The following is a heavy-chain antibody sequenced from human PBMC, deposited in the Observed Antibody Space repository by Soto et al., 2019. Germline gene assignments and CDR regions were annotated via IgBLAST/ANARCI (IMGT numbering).Heavy chain of an antibody. Sequence: SVKVSCKASGYNFSTYGIYWVRQAPGQRLAGLGWINGGNEKTGYSQKFQGRPRMTKNTSARTAFMELSSLRSEDTAGYCCASVGYFDSDGFPRPYDYWGQGTLVTVSS. CDR1: GYNFSTYG. V-gene: IGHV1-3*01. D-gene: IGHD3-22*01. J-gene: IGHJ4*02. CDR2: INGGNEKT. CDR3: ASVGYFDSDGFPRPYDY.